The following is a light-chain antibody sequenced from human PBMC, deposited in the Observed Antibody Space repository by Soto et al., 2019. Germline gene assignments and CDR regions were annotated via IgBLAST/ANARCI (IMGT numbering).Light chain of an antibody. CDR3: QTWDAGILV. CDR1: SGHNNYA. V-gene: IGLV4-69*01. Sequence: QLVLTQSPSASASLGASVKLTCTLSSGHNNYAIAWHQQQPEKGPRYLMRLNSDGSHNKGDGIPDRSSGSSSWAERYLISARLRSAVEADYCCQTWDAGILVFGTGTKPTVL. J-gene: IGLJ1*01. CDR2: LNSDGSH.